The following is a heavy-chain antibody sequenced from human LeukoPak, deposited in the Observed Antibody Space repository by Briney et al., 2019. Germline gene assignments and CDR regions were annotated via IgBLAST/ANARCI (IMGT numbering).Heavy chain of an antibody. CDR1: GFTFSSYS. Sequence: GRSLRLSCAASGFTFSSYSMNWVRQAPGKGLEWVSSISSSSSYIYYADSVKGRFTISRDNAKNSLYLQMNSLRAEDTAVYYCAKQLVKGMDVWGQGTTVTVSS. CDR2: ISSSSSYI. J-gene: IGHJ6*02. D-gene: IGHD6-13*01. CDR3: AKQLVKGMDV. V-gene: IGHV3-21*04.